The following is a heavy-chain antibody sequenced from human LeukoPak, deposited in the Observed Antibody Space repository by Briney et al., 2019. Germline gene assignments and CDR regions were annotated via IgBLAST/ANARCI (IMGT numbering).Heavy chain of an antibody. V-gene: IGHV3-30*18. CDR2: ISYDGSNK. CDR1: GFTFSSYG. Sequence: GRSLRLSCAASGFTFSSYGMHWVRQAPGKGLEWVAVISYDGSNKYYADSVKGRFIISRDNSKNTLHLQMNSLRTEDTAVYYCAKDSSITAIDFWGQGTLVTVSS. D-gene: IGHD6-13*01. J-gene: IGHJ4*02. CDR3: AKDSSITAIDF.